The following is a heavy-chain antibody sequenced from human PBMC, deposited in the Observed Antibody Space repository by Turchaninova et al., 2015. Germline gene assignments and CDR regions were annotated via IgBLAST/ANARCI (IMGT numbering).Heavy chain of an antibody. CDR1: GFTFIDYW. J-gene: IGHJ4*02. CDR2: INSDGIST. Sequence: EVQLVESGGGLVQPGGSLRLSWAASGFTFIDYWMDWVRQGPGKGLVWVSRINSDGISTTYADSVKGRFTISRDNARNTLYLQINSLRAEDTALYYCARDGLDYWGQGTLVTVSS. CDR3: ARDGLDY. D-gene: IGHD3/OR15-3a*01. V-gene: IGHV3-74*01.